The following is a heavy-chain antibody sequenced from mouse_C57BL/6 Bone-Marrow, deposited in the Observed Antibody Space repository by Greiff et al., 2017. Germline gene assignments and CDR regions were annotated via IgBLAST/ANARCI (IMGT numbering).Heavy chain of an antibody. CDR2: IYPGNSDT. Sequence: EVKLVESGTVLARPGASVKMSCKTSGYTFTSYWMHWVKQRPGQGLEWIGAIYPGNSDTSYNQKVKGKAKLTAVTSASTAYMELSSLTNEDSAVYYCTRFYDYGRRYERPYAMDYWGQGTSVTVAS. V-gene: IGHV1-5*01. CDR1: GYTFTSYW. D-gene: IGHD1-1*01. J-gene: IGHJ4*01. CDR3: TRFYDYGRRYERPYAMDY.